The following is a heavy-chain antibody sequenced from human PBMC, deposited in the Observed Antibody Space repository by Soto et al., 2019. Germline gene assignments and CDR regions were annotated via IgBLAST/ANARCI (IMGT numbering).Heavy chain of an antibody. Sequence: QVELVQSGAAVRKPESSVKVSCKASGGTFKNYAISWVRQAPGQGLEWMGGIIPILGTPTYAQKLQGRVTITADESTSTAYMELSSLRSEDPAVYYCVRGEYCSGSRCYSQALTLLYYYGLDVWGQGTTVTGSS. CDR1: GGTFKNYA. CDR3: VRGEYCSGSRCYSQALTLLYYYGLDV. CDR2: IIPILGTP. V-gene: IGHV1-69*11. D-gene: IGHD2-15*01. J-gene: IGHJ6*02.